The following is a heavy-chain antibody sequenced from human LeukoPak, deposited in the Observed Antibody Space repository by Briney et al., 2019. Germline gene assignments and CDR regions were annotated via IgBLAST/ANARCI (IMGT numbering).Heavy chain of an antibody. CDR3: VKGVGRSTSPNLGRH. J-gene: IGHJ1*01. V-gene: IGHV3-64D*06. Sequence: GSLRLSCSASGFTFSSYAMHWVRQAPGKGLEYVSAISSNGGSTYYADSVKGRFTISRDNSKNTLYLQMSSLRAEDTAVYYCVKGVGRSTSPNLGRHWGQDTLVTVSS. D-gene: IGHD2-2*01. CDR1: GFTFSSYA. CDR2: ISSNGGST.